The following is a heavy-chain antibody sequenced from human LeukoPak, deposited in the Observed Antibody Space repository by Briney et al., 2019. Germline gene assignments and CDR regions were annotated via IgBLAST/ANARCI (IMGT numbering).Heavy chain of an antibody. J-gene: IGHJ4*02. CDR1: GGSISSGSYY. V-gene: IGHV4-61*02. D-gene: IGHD6-19*01. CDR2: IYTSGST. Sequence: SETLSLTCTVSGGSISSGSYYWSWIRQPAGKGLEWIGRIYTSGSTNYNPSLKSRVTISVDTSKNQFSLKLSSVTAADTAVYYCASASTGYSSGWGPRLDYFDYWGQGTLVTVST. CDR3: ASASTGYSSGWGPRLDYFDY.